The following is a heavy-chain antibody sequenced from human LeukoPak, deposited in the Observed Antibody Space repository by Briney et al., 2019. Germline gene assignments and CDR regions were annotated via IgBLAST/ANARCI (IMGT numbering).Heavy chain of an antibody. CDR3: ARREGSSWYPNWFDP. V-gene: IGHV4-39*01. CDR1: GGPFSSSSYY. D-gene: IGHD6-13*01. Sequence: PSETLSLTCTVSGGPFSSSSYYWGWIRQPPGKGLEWIGSIYYSGSTYYNPSLKSRVTISVDTSKNQFSLKLSSVTAADTAVYYCARREGSSWYPNWFDPWGQGTLVTVSS. CDR2: IYYSGST. J-gene: IGHJ5*02.